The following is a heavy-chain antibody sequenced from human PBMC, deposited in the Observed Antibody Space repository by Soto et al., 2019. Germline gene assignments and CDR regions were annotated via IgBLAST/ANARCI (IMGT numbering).Heavy chain of an antibody. Sequence: QVQLVQSGADVKKPGDSVRVSCKASAYTFTGYYIHWVRQAPGQGLEWMGWMNPKNSDTRYAPQFQGRVTMTRDTSINTAYMDLRRLTSDDTAIYYCARDEPGAGNDDFDYWGQGTLVTVSS. CDR2: MNPKNSDT. CDR3: ARDEPGAGNDDFDY. J-gene: IGHJ4*02. D-gene: IGHD6-13*01. V-gene: IGHV1-2*02. CDR1: AYTFTGYY.